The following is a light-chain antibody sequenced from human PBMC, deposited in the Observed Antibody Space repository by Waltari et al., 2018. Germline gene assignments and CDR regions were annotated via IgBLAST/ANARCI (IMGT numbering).Light chain of an antibody. J-gene: IGKJ4*01. CDR3: QQYNSWPLT. CDR2: GAS. V-gene: IGKV3-15*01. CDR1: RSVSSN. Sequence: EIVMTQSPATLSVSAGERATLSCRASRSVSSNLAWYQQRPGQPPRLLIYGASTRATGIPARVNGSGSGTDFTLTISSLQSEDFAVYYCQQYNSWPLTFGGGTKVEI.